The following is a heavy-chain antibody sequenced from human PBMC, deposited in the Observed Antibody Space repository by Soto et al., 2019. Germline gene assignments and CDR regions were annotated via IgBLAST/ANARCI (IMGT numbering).Heavy chain of an antibody. J-gene: IGHJ4*02. D-gene: IGHD1-26*01. Sequence: PVGSLRLSCAASVFTFSNYGMHCVRQAPGKGLEWLAVIWYDGSDKYYADSVKGRFTISRDNSKNTLYLQMNSLRPEDTAVYYYVYGRISYYFHCWGQATMVTLSS. CDR2: IWYDGSDK. CDR1: VFTFSNYG. CDR3: VYGRISYYFHC. V-gene: IGHV3-33*01.